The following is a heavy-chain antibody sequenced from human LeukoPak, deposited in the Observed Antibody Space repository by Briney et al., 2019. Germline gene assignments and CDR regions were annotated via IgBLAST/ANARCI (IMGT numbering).Heavy chain of an antibody. CDR2: IDHTGIT. CDR3: ARTTESYDRSGYWVYYFDY. Sequence: SETLSLTCTVSDDSITIYYWSWIRQPPGKGLEGIGYIDHTGITNYNPSLNSRVTISRDTSKNHFSLELSSATAADTAVYYCARTTESYDRSGYWVYYFDYWGQGTLVTVSS. V-gene: IGHV4-59*01. D-gene: IGHD3-22*01. CDR1: DDSITIYY. J-gene: IGHJ4*02.